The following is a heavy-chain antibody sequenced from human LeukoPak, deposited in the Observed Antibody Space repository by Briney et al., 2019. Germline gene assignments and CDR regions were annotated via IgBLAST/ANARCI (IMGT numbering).Heavy chain of an antibody. D-gene: IGHD6-19*01. CDR3: ARVLGWAGFDY. V-gene: IGHV4-4*07. CDR1: GGSLSSFY. CDR2: IYSSGST. J-gene: IGHJ4*02. Sequence: SETLSLTCTVSGGSLSSFYWSWFRQPAGKGLEWIGRIYSSGSTNYNPSLKSRLTMSVDTSKDHFSLRLSSVTAADTAVYYCARVLGWAGFDYWGQGPLVTVSS.